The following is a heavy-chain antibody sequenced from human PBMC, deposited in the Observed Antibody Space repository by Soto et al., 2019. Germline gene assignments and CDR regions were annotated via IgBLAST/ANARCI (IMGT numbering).Heavy chain of an antibody. V-gene: IGHV1-46*01. CDR3: ARDGGYNFWSGYPINWFGP. CDR1: RYTFTTYY. D-gene: IGHD3-3*01. Sequence: ASVKISCETSRYTFTTYYMHWVRQAPGQGLEWMGIINPSNGKTSYAQKFQGRITMTREMSTSTVYMELSSLRSEDTALYYCARDGGYNFWSGYPINWFGPWGQVTQLTVSS. CDR2: INPSNGKT. J-gene: IGHJ5*02.